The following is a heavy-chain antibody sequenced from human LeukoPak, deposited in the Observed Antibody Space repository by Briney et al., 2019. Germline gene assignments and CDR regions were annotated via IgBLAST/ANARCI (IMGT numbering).Heavy chain of an antibody. CDR2: IYTSGST. CDR3: ARGSSSSSNWFDP. V-gene: IGHV4-4*07. D-gene: IGHD6-6*01. CDR1: GGSISSYY. J-gene: IGHJ5*02. Sequence: SEALSLTCTVSGGSISSYYWSWVRQPAGKGLKWIGRIYTSGSTNYNPSLKSRVTMSVDTSKNQLSLKLSSVTAADTAVYYCARGSSSSSNWFDPWGQGTLVAVSS.